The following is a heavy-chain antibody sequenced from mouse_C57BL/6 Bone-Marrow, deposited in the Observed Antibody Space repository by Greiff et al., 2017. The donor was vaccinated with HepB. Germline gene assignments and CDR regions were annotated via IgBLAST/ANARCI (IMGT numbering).Heavy chain of an antibody. CDR3: ARSYYGSSLFDY. Sequence: VKLVESGAELVRPGASVKLSCKASGYTFTDYYINWVKQRPGQGLEWIARIYPGSGNTYYNEKFKGKATLTAEKSSSTAYMQLSSLTSEDSAVYFCARSYYGSSLFDYWGQGTTLTVSS. CDR1: GYTFTDYY. CDR2: IYPGSGNT. J-gene: IGHJ2*01. D-gene: IGHD1-1*01. V-gene: IGHV1-76*01.